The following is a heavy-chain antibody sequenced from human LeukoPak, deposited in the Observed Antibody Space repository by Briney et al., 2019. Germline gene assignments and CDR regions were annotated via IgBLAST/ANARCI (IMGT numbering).Heavy chain of an antibody. CDR3: AREGYSYGTAYYYGMDV. D-gene: IGHD5-18*01. Sequence: ASVKVSCKASGYTFTSYHMHWVRQAPGQGLDWMGIINPSGGSTIYAQKFQGRVTMTRDTSTSTVYMELSSLRSEDTAVYYCAREGYSYGTAYYYGMDVWGQGTTVTVSS. CDR1: GYTFTSYH. CDR2: INPSGGST. J-gene: IGHJ6*02. V-gene: IGHV1-46*01.